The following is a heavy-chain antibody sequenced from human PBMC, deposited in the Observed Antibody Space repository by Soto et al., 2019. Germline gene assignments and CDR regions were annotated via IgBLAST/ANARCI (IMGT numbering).Heavy chain of an antibody. Sequence: SETLSLTCTVSGGSISSGDYYWSWIRQHPWKGLEWIGYIYYSGSTYYNPSLKSRVTISVDTSKNEFALKLNSVTAADTALYYCARERNSGWSDSWGQGTQVTVSS. J-gene: IGHJ5*01. CDR1: GGSISSGDYY. V-gene: IGHV4-30-4*08. CDR3: ARERNSGWSDS. D-gene: IGHD6-19*01. CDR2: IYYSGST.